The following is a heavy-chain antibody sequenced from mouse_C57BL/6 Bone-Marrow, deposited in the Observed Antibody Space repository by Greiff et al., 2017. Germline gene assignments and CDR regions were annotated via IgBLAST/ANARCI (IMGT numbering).Heavy chain of an antibody. V-gene: IGHV10-1*01. J-gene: IGHJ2*01. CDR1: GFSFNTYA. D-gene: IGHD4-1*02. Sequence: VQLKESGGGLVQPKGSLKLSCAASGFSFNTYAMNWVRQAPGKGLEWVARIRSKSNNYATYYADSVKDRFTISRDDSESMLYLQMNNLKTEDTAMYYCVRHSQLGRFDYWGQGTTLTVSS. CDR2: IRSKSNNYAT. CDR3: VRHSQLGRFDY.